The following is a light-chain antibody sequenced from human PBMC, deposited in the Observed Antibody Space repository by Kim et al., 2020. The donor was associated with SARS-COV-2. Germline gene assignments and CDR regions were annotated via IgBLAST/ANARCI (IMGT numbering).Light chain of an antibody. Sequence: GQSFTISCTGTSSDVGGYNYVSWYQQHPGKAPKLMIYDVSDRPSGVSNRFSGSKSGNTASLTISGLQAEDEADYYCNSYTTSTTWVFGGGTQLTVL. CDR1: SSDVGGYNY. CDR3: NSYTTSTTWV. J-gene: IGLJ3*02. V-gene: IGLV2-14*03. CDR2: DVS.